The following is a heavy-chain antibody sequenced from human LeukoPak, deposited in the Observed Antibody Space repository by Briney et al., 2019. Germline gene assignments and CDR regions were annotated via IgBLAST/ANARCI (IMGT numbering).Heavy chain of an antibody. V-gene: IGHV3-9*01. CDR2: ISWNSGSI. J-gene: IGHJ4*02. D-gene: IGHD2-15*01. CDR1: GFTFDDYA. Sequence: PGRSLRLSCAASGFTFDDYAMHWVRQAPGKGLEWVSGISWNSGSIGYADSVEGRFTISRDNAKNSLYLQMNSLRAEDTALYYCAKDIPYCSGGSCYPGGPDYWGQGTLVTVSS. CDR3: AKDIPYCSGGSCYPGGPDY.